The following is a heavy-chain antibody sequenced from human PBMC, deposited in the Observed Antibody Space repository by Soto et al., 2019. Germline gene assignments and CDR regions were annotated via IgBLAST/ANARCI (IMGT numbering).Heavy chain of an antibody. CDR3: ARCAVAGIAYWFDP. CDR1: GYNFSNYW. J-gene: IGHJ5*02. Sequence: GESLKISCKASGYNFSNYWIAWVRQMPGKGLEWMGIIYPGNSDTRYSPSFQGQVTISADKSISTAYLQWSSLKASDTAIFYCARCAVAGIAYWFDPWGQGTPV. D-gene: IGHD6-19*01. V-gene: IGHV5-51*01. CDR2: IYPGNSDT.